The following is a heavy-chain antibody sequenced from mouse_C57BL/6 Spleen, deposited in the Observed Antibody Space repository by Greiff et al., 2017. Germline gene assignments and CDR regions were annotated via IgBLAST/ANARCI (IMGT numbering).Heavy chain of an antibody. V-gene: IGHV1-80*01. CDR2: IYPGDGDT. D-gene: IGHD2-10*01. CDR3: ARTYYDYYAMDY. Sequence: QVQLQQSGAELVKPGASVKISCKASGYAFSSYWMNWVKQRPGKGLEWIGQIYPGDGDTNYNGKFKGQATLTADKSSSTAYMQLSSLTSEDSAVYFCARTYYDYYAMDYWGQGTSVTVAS. CDR1: GYAFSSYW. J-gene: IGHJ4*01.